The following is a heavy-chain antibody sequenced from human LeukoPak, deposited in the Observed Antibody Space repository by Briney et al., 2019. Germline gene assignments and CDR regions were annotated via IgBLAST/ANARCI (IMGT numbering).Heavy chain of an antibody. V-gene: IGHV4-59*01. D-gene: IGHD6-13*01. CDR2: IYYSGTT. Sequence: PSETLSLTCTVSGGSISSYYWSWIRQPPGKGLEWIGYIYYSGTTNYNPSLKSRATISVDTSKNQFSLKLSSVTAADTAVYYCARGVYIAAAQYGYWGQGTLVTVSS. J-gene: IGHJ4*02. CDR1: GGSISSYY. CDR3: ARGVYIAAAQYGY.